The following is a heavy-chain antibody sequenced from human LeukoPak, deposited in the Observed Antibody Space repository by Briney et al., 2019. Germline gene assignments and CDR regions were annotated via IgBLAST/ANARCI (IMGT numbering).Heavy chain of an antibody. D-gene: IGHD2-15*01. V-gene: IGHV4-34*01. CDR1: GGSFSGYY. J-gene: IGHJ4*02. CDR3: ARAWYCSGGSCYALKY. CDR2: INHSGST. Sequence: SETLSLTCAVYGGSFSGYYWSWIRQPPGKGLEWIGEINHSGSTNYSPSLKSRVTISVDTSKNQFSLKLSSVTAADTAVYYCARAWYCSGGSCYALKYWGQGTLVTVSS.